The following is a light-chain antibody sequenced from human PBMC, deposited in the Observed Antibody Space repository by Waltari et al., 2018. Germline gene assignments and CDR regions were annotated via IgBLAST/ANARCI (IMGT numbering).Light chain of an antibody. CDR3: QQYNIYSPQA. Sequence: DIQMTQSPSTLSASVGDRVTITCRASQTIDNYLAWYQQTPGEAPKVMIYDASTLETGVPSRFGGSGFGTDFSLTISSLQPDDFATYWCQQYNIYSPQAFGQGTKVEVK. J-gene: IGKJ1*01. CDR1: QTIDNY. V-gene: IGKV1-5*01. CDR2: DAS.